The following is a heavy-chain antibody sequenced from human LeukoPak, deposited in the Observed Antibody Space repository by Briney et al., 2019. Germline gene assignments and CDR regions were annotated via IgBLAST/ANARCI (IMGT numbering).Heavy chain of an antibody. Sequence: ASVKVSCKASGYTFTNYGISWVRQAPGQGLEWMGWISAYNGNTNYAQKIQGRVTMTTDTSTSTAYMELRSLRSDDTAVYYCARDKNSGNLFYYYYGMDVWGQGTTVTVSS. J-gene: IGHJ6*02. D-gene: IGHD3-10*01. V-gene: IGHV1-18*01. CDR1: GYTFTNYG. CDR2: ISAYNGNT. CDR3: ARDKNSGNLFYYYYGMDV.